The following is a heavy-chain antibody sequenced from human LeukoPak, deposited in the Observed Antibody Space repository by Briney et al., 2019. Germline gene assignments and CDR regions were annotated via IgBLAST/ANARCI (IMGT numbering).Heavy chain of an antibody. CDR1: GFNFRDHW. V-gene: IGHV3-7*03. Sequence: GGSLRLSCAVSGFNFRDHWMDWVRQAPGKGLEWVGHIKNDGSESYYVDSLKGRFSISRDNTNNALYLQMNSLRVEDTAVYYCAKDNGWFHLAQWGQGTLVTVSS. CDR2: IKNDGSES. J-gene: IGHJ4*02. CDR3: AKDNGWFHLAQ. D-gene: IGHD6-19*01.